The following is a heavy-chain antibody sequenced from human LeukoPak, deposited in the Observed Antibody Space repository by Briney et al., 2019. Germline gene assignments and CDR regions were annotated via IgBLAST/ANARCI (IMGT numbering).Heavy chain of an antibody. V-gene: IGHV3-48*03. Sequence: GGSLRLSCAASGFTFSSYEMNWVRQAPGKGLKWVSYISSSGSTIYYVDSVKGRFTISRDNAKKSLYLQMNSLRAEDTAVYYCARDGAGYNWNDETDYYYYYYMDVWGKGTTVTVSS. D-gene: IGHD1-20*01. CDR1: GFTFSSYE. J-gene: IGHJ6*03. CDR2: ISSSGSTI. CDR3: ARDGAGYNWNDETDYYYYYYMDV.